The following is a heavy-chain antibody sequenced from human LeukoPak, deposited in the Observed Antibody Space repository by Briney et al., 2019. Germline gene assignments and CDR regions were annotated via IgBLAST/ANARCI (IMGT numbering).Heavy chain of an antibody. CDR1: GGSFSGYY. CDR3: ARQVAAAGIGGVFSFDY. Sequence: KPSETLSLTCAVYGGSFSGYYWSWIRQPPGKGLEWIGEINHSGSTNYNPSLKSRVTISVDTSKNQFSLKLSSVAAADTAVYYCARQVAAAGIGGVFSFDYWGQGTLVTVSS. V-gene: IGHV4-34*01. D-gene: IGHD6-13*01. CDR2: INHSGST. J-gene: IGHJ4*02.